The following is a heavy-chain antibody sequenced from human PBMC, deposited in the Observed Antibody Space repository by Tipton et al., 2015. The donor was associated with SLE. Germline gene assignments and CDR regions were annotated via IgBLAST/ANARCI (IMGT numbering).Heavy chain of an antibody. CDR3: ARAYSGSYYPNFDY. V-gene: IGHV3-NL1*01. CDR1: GFTFSSYA. D-gene: IGHD1-26*01. CDR2: IYSAGST. Sequence: PRLSCAASGFTFSSYAMHWVRQAPGKGLEWVSVIYSAGSTYYADSVKGRFTISRDNAKNSLYLQMNSLRAEDTAVYYCARAYSGSYYPNFDYWGQGTLVTVSS. J-gene: IGHJ4*02.